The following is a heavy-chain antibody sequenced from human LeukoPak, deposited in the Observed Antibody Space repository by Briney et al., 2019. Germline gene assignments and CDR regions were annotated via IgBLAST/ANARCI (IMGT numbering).Heavy chain of an antibody. J-gene: IGHJ4*02. D-gene: IGHD1-26*01. CDR3: ARGWSYVIY. CDR1: GFTFSDYY. Sequence: GGSLRLSCAASGFTFSDYYMSWIRPAPGKGLEWVSYISSGSPYTNYADSVKGRFTISRDDAKNSLYLQMNSLRAEDTAVYYCARGWSYVIYWGQGTLVTVSS. CDR2: ISSGSPYT. V-gene: IGHV3-11*06.